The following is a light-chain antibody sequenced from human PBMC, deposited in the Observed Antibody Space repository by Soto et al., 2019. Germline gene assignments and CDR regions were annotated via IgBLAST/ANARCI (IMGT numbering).Light chain of an antibody. CDR2: KAT. Sequence: DIQMTQSPSTLSASVGDRVTITCRASQRISSWLAWYQQKPGKAPKVLIYKATNLQSGVPARFGGSGSGTDFTLTISSLQHDDFATYYCQQCNSYPPTFGQGTTVDIK. V-gene: IGKV1-5*03. CDR3: QQCNSYPPT. CDR1: QRISSW. J-gene: IGKJ1*01.